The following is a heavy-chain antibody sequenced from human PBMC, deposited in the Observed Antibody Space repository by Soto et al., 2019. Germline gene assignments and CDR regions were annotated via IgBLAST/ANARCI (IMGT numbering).Heavy chain of an antibody. CDR1: GYTFTSYG. CDR2: ISVYNGNT. V-gene: IGHV1-18*04. J-gene: IGHJ4*02. CDR3: ARVTTTMIVVVIKGFDF. D-gene: IGHD3-22*01. Sequence: RASVKVSCKASGYTFTSYGISWVRQAPGQGLEWMGWISVYNGNTNYAQKLQGRVTMTTDTSTSTAYMELRSLRSDDTAVYYCARVTTTMIVVVIKGFDFWGQGTLVTVSS.